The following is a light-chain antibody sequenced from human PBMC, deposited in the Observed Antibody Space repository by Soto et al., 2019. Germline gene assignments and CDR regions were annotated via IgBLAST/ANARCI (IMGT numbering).Light chain of an antibody. CDR2: EVT. Sequence: QSVLTQPASVSGSPGQSITISCTGTSSDVGGYNFVSWYQQHPGKAPKLIIYEVTHRPSGVSNRFSGSKSGNTASLTIPGLQAEDEADYYCSSYTASNILEVFGTGTKVTVL. CDR1: SSDVGGYNF. CDR3: SSYTASNILEV. V-gene: IGLV2-14*01. J-gene: IGLJ1*01.